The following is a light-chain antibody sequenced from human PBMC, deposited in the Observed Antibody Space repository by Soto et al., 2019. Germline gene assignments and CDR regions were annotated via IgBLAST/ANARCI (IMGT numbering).Light chain of an antibody. CDR3: QQYGSSIT. CDR2: GAS. Sequence: EIVMTQSPATLSVSPGERATLSCRASQSVSSNLAWYQQKPGQAPRLLIYGASSRATGIPDRFSGSGSGTDFTLTISRLEPEDFAVYYRQQYGSSITFGQGTRLEIK. CDR1: QSVSSN. V-gene: IGKV3-20*01. J-gene: IGKJ5*01.